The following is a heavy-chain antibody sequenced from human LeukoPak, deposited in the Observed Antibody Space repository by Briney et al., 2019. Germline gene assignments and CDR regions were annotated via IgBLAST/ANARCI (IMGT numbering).Heavy chain of an antibody. Sequence: GESLKISCKGSGYDFTNYWIGWVRQMPGKGLEWMGVFDPGDSHTTYSPSFQGQVTFSADKSIRTAYLQWSSLKASDTAMYYCGRIPAAGSLKGSFDIWGQGTMVTVSS. V-gene: IGHV5-51*01. J-gene: IGHJ3*02. CDR1: GYDFTNYW. CDR2: FDPGDSHT. CDR3: GRIPAAGSLKGSFDI. D-gene: IGHD6-13*01.